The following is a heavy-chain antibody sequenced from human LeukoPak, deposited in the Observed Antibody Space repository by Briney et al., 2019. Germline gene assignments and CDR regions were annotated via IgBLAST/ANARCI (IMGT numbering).Heavy chain of an antibody. D-gene: IGHD4-11*01. CDR1: GFTFSSYA. V-gene: IGHV3-23*01. CDR2: ISGSGGST. CDR3: ARDLGSGVTTGPLDY. Sequence: PGGSLRLSCAASGFTFSSYAMGWVRQAPGKGLEWVSAISGSGGSTYYADSVKGRFTISRGNSKNTLYLQMNSLRDEDTAVYYCARDLGSGVTTGPLDYWGQGTLVTVSS. J-gene: IGHJ4*02.